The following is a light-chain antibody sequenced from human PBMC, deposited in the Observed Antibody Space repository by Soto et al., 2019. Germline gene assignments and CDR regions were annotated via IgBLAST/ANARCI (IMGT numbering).Light chain of an antibody. J-gene: IGLJ1*01. CDR1: SSDVGAYEH. CDR2: DVN. Sequence: QSALSQPASVSGSPGQSVTISCTGASSDVGAYEHVSWYQQHPGRAPKLILYDVNNRPSGVSNHFSGSKSGNTASLVISGLQANDEADYYCSSYSTTNILVFGSGTKVTVL. V-gene: IGLV2-14*03. CDR3: SSYSTTNILV.